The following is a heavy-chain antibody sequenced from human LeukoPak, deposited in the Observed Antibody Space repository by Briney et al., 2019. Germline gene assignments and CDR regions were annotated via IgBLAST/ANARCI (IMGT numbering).Heavy chain of an antibody. D-gene: IGHD6-19*01. Sequence: SVKVSCKASGGTFSSYTISWVRQAPGQGLDWMGRIIPILGIANYAQKFQGRVTITADKSTRTAYMELSSLRSEDTAVYYCAREEAAVAGTFGFDYWGQGTLVTVSS. J-gene: IGHJ4*02. CDR1: GGTFSSYT. CDR3: AREEAAVAGTFGFDY. CDR2: IIPILGIA. V-gene: IGHV1-69*04.